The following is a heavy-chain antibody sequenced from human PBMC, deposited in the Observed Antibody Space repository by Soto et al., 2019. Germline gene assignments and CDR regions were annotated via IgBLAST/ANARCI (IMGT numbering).Heavy chain of an antibody. CDR3: ARDDSERPATY. V-gene: IGHV4-61*08. CDR2: VYNGATT. D-gene: IGHD3-10*01. Sequence: LETLSLTCTVSGCSISSGDYYWTWTRQPPGKGLEWIGCVYNGATTSYNPSLKSRVTISVDTSKNQFSLKLTSVTAADTAMYYCARDDSERPATYWGQGTLVTVSS. CDR1: GCSISSGDYY. J-gene: IGHJ4*02.